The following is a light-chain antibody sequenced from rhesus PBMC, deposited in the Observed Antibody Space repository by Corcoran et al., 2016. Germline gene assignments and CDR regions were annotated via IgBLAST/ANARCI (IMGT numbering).Light chain of an antibody. J-gene: IGKJ1*01. CDR1: ESVGSY. Sequence: VILTQSPATLSLSPGETATLSCRASESVGSYLAWYQQKPGQAPKVLVHSTSVRATGTPDRFIGSGSRTEFTLTISSLEPEDGGVYYCQQYNGLLWTFGHGTKVEIK. V-gene: IGKV3-40*03. CDR3: QQYNGLLWT. CDR2: STS.